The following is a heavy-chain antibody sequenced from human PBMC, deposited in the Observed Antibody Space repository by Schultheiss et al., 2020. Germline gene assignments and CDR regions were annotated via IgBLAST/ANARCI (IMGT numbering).Heavy chain of an antibody. J-gene: IGHJ4*02. V-gene: IGHV4-38-2*02. D-gene: IGHD1/OR15-1a*01. CDR3: ARGEASATIDY. CDR1: HYSISSGYY. Sequence: GSLRLSCSVSHYSISSGYYWGWIRQPPGKGLEWIGSIYHSGTTYYNPSLKSRVTMSVDTSKNLFSLKLRSVTAADTAVFYCARGEASATIDYWGQGTLVTGSS. CDR2: IYHSGTT.